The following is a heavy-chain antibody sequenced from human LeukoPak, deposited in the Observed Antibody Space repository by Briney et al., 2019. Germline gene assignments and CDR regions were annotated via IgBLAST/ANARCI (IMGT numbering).Heavy chain of an antibody. CDR2: INPNSGGT. Sequence: GASVKVSCKASGYTFTGYYMHWVRQAPGQGLEWMGWINPNSGGTNYAQKFQGRVTMTRDTSISTAYMELSRLRSDDTAVYYCARGKAVAAFNFGYWGQGTLVTVSS. CDR1: GYTFTGYY. J-gene: IGHJ4*02. CDR3: ARGKAVAAFNFGY. V-gene: IGHV1-2*02. D-gene: IGHD6-19*01.